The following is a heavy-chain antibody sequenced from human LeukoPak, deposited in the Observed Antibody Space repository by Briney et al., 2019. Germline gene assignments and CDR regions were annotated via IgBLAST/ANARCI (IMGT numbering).Heavy chain of an antibody. V-gene: IGHV4-38-2*02. J-gene: IGHJ5*02. CDR3: ARAPDLMYYYDSSGYYYGWFDP. CDR2: IYHSGST. CDR1: GYSISSGYY. Sequence: PSETLSLTCTVSGYSISSGYYWGWIRQPPGKGLEWIGSIYHSGSTYYNPSLKSRVTISVDTSKNQFSLKLSSVTAADTAVYYCARAPDLMYYYDSSGYYYGWFDPWGQGTLVTVSS. D-gene: IGHD3-22*01.